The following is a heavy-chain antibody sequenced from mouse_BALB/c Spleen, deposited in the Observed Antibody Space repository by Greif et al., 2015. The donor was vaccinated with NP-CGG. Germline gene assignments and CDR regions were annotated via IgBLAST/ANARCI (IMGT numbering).Heavy chain of an antibody. D-gene: IGHD2-4*01. CDR3: ARDYDYDEGNY. Sequence: VQLQQSGAELVKPGASVKLSCTASGFNIKDTYMHWVKQRPEQGLEWIGRIDPANGNTKYDPKFQGKATITADTSSNTAYLQLSSLTSEDTAVYYCARDYDYDEGNYWGQGTTLTVSS. J-gene: IGHJ2*01. CDR1: GFNIKDTY. CDR2: IDPANGNT. V-gene: IGHV14-3*02.